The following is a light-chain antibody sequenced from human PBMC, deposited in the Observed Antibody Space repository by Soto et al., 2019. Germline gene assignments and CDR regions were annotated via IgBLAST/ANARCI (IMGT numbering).Light chain of an antibody. J-gene: IGKJ5*01. V-gene: IGKV3-15*01. CDR1: QSVSIH. CDR3: QQYSNWPPIT. Sequence: ETVMTQSPGTLSVPLGERATLSCRASQSVSIHLAWYQQKPGQAPRLLIYDTSTRATGIPARFGGSWSGTEFSLTISSLQSEDFAVYYCQQYSNWPPITFGQGTRLEIK. CDR2: DTS.